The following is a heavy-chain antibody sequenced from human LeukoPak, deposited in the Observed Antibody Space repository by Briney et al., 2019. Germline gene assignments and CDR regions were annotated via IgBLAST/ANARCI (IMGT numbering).Heavy chain of an antibody. Sequence: GGSLRLSCAASGFTFSSYAMSGVRQAPGKGLEGVSAISGSGGSTYYADSVKGRFTISRDNSKNTLYLQMNSLRAEDTAVYYCAKDRLITFGGVIVRSAFDIWGQGTMVTVSS. D-gene: IGHD3-16*02. J-gene: IGHJ3*02. CDR2: ISGSGGST. CDR3: AKDRLITFGGVIVRSAFDI. V-gene: IGHV3-23*01. CDR1: GFTFSSYA.